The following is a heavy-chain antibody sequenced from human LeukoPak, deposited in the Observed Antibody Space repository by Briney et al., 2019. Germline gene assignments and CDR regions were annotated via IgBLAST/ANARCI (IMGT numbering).Heavy chain of an antibody. D-gene: IGHD5-24*01. J-gene: IGHJ4*02. CDR1: GGSISTSSYY. Sequence: PSETLSLTCTVSGGSISTSSYYWRWIRQPPGKGLEWIGSLYHTGSTYYNPSLKSRVNLSVDTSKNQFSLKPNSVTAADTAVYYCARQADFALVEMATIMFDYWGQGTLVTVSS. CDR3: ARQADFALVEMATIMFDY. V-gene: IGHV4-39*01. CDR2: LYHTGST.